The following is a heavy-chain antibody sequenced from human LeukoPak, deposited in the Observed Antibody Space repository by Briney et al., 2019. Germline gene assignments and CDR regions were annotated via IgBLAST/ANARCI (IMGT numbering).Heavy chain of an antibody. D-gene: IGHD7-27*01. Sequence: ASVKVSCKASGYTFTGYYMHWVRQAPGQGLEWMGRINPNSGGTNYAQKFQGRVTMTRDTSISTAYMELSRLRSDDTAVYYCARDGYWGSFWFDPWGQGTLVTVSS. J-gene: IGHJ5*02. CDR2: INPNSGGT. V-gene: IGHV1-2*06. CDR1: GYTFTGYY. CDR3: ARDGYWGSFWFDP.